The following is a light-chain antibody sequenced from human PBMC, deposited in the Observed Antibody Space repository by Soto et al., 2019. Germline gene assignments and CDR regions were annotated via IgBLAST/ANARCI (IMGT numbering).Light chain of an antibody. Sequence: EIVLTQSPGTLSLSPGERATLSCRASQSVSSSYLAWYQQKPGQAPRLLIHGASSRATGIPYRFSGSGSGTDFTLTISRLEPEDFAVYYCQQYGSSTWTFGQGTKVEIK. CDR2: GAS. V-gene: IGKV3-20*01. J-gene: IGKJ1*01. CDR3: QQYGSSTWT. CDR1: QSVSSSY.